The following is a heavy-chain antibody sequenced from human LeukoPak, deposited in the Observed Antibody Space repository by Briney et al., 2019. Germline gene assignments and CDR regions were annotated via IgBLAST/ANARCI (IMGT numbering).Heavy chain of an antibody. J-gene: IGHJ4*02. CDR2: IRGGGETT. Sequence: GGSLRLSCAASGFTFSSYAMSWVRQAPGMGLEWVSSIRGGGETTYYADSAKGRFTISRDNSQNTLYLQMNSPRAEDTAVYYCARDYADYVGYFFFDYWGQGTLVTVSS. CDR1: GFTFSSYA. D-gene: IGHD4-17*01. V-gene: IGHV3-23*01. CDR3: ARDYADYVGYFFFDY.